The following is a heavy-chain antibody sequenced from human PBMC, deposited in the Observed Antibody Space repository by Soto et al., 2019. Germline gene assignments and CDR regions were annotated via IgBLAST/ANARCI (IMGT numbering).Heavy chain of an antibody. J-gene: IGHJ6*02. CDR1: GGTFSSYA. CDR3: ASMLGYCSSTSCYNGYYGMDV. D-gene: IGHD2-2*02. V-gene: IGHV1-69*06. CDR2: IIPIFGTT. Sequence: QVQLVQSGAEVKKPGSSVKVSCKASGGTFSSYAISWVRHAPGQGLEWMGGIIPIFGTTNYAQKFQGRVTITADKSTSTAYMELSSLRSEDTGVYYCASMLGYCSSTSCYNGYYGMDVWGQGTTVTVSS.